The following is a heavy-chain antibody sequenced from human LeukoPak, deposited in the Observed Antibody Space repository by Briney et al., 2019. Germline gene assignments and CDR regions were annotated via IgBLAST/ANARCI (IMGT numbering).Heavy chain of an antibody. Sequence: ASVKVSCKASGYTLTSYYMHWVRQAPGQGLEWMGIINPSGGSTSCAQKFQGRVTMTRDTSTSTAYMELSSLRSEDTAVYYCAREVTVVTPYYFDYWGQGTLVTVSS. D-gene: IGHD4-23*01. CDR3: AREVTVVTPYYFDY. CDR1: GYTLTSYY. V-gene: IGHV1-46*01. J-gene: IGHJ4*02. CDR2: INPSGGST.